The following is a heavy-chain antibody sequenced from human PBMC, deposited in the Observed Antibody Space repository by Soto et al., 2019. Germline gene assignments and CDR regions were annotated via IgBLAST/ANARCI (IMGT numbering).Heavy chain of an antibody. D-gene: IGHD6-13*01. Sequence: QVQLVESGGGVVKPGRSLRLSCAASGFTFSSYGMNWVRQAPGKGLEWVADISYDGSNKYYADSVKGRFTISRDSSKNMLYLQMNGLSAEDEAVHYCAQDDSSSWHYYYGMDVCSQGTTVTVSS. CDR1: GFTFSSYG. CDR2: ISYDGSNK. J-gene: IGHJ6*02. V-gene: IGHV3-30*18. CDR3: AQDDSSSWHYYYGMDV.